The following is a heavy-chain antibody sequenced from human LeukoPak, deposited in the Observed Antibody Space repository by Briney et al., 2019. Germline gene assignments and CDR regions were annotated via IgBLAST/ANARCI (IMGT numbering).Heavy chain of an antibody. V-gene: IGHV4-34*01. Sequence: PSETLSLTCTVSGGSISSYYWSWIRQPPGKGLEWIGEINHSGSTNYNPSLKSRVTISVDTSKNQFSLKLSSVTAADTAVYYCARRQYYYDSSGYYYYYYYYMDVWGKGTTVTVSS. CDR3: ARRQYYYDSSGYYYYYYYYMDV. J-gene: IGHJ6*03. CDR1: GGSISSYY. D-gene: IGHD3-22*01. CDR2: INHSGST.